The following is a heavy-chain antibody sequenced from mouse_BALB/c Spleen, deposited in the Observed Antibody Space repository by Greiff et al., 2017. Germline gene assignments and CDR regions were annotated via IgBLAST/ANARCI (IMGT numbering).Heavy chain of an antibody. Sequence: EVQLQQSGTVLARPGASVKMSCKASGYTFTSYWMHWVKQRPGQGLEWIGAIYPGNSDTSYNQKFKGKAKLTAVTSTSTAYMELSSLTNEDSAVYYCTREGSGTGYYAMDYWGQGTSVTVSS. CDR2: IYPGNSDT. V-gene: IGHV1-5*01. D-gene: IGHD4-1*01. CDR1: GYTFTSYW. CDR3: TREGSGTGYYAMDY. J-gene: IGHJ4*01.